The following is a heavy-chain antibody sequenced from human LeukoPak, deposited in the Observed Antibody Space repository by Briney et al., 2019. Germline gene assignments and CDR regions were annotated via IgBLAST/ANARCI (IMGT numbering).Heavy chain of an antibody. Sequence: ASVKVSCKASGGTFSSYAISWVRQAPGQGLEWMGRIIPILGIANYAQKFQGRVTITADKSTSTAYMELSSLRSEDTAVYCCASLNSGSYSAGFDYWGQGTLVTVSS. D-gene: IGHD1-26*01. J-gene: IGHJ4*02. CDR1: GGTFSSYA. CDR3: ASLNSGSYSAGFDY. V-gene: IGHV1-69*04. CDR2: IIPILGIA.